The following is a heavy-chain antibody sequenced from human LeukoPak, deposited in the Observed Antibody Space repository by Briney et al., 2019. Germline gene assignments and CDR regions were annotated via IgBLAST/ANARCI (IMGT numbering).Heavy chain of an antibody. V-gene: IGHV3-23*01. CDR2: IGGSGDNK. J-gene: IGHJ4*02. Sequence: GGSLRLSCAASGFTFSTYAMSWVRQAPGKGLEWVSAIGGSGDNKYYADSVKGRFTISRDNAKNSLYLQMNSLRDEDTAVYYCARPLFSGSYGSHDYWGQGTLVTVSS. D-gene: IGHD1-26*01. CDR3: ARPLFSGSYGSHDY. CDR1: GFTFSTYA.